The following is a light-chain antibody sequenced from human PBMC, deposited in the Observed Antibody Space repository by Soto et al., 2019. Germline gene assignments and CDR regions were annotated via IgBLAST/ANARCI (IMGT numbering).Light chain of an antibody. Sequence: QSVLTQPASVSGSPGQSITISCTGYIHYDFVSWYQQHPGTAPKLVIYEVSNRPSGTSDRFSGSQSGHTASLTISGLQTEDEAVYYCGSYTSSSNYVFGTGTKLTVL. V-gene: IGLV2-14*01. CDR2: EVS. J-gene: IGLJ1*01. CDR1: IHYDF. CDR3: GSYTSSSNYV.